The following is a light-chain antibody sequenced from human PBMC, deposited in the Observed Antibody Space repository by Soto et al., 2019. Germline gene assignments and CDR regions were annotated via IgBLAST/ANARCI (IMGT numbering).Light chain of an antibody. CDR2: DNT. CDR3: KSYDNSLSGYV. J-gene: IGLJ1*01. Sequence: SVPKLPGSVSGAPGQRRTISCTGCISNIVAGYDVHWYQQLPGAAPKLLIYDNTNRPSGVPDRFSGSKYGTSASLAITGLQSEDEADYYCKSYDNSLSGYVFGTGTKVTVL. CDR1: ISNIVAGYD. V-gene: IGLV1-40*01.